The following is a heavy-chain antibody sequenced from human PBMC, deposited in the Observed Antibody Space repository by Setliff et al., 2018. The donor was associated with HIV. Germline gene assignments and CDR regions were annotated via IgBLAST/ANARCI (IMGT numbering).Heavy chain of an antibody. CDR1: GFSNSA. CDR3: SINSPLSS. V-gene: IGHV3-73*01. J-gene: IGHJ4*02. CDR2: IRSKANNYAT. D-gene: IGHD6-6*01. Sequence: PGGSLRLSCAASGFSNSALHWVRQAPGKGLEWVGRIRSKANNYATEYGASVKGRFIISRDDSKNMAYLQMNSLRTEDTAIYFCSINSPLSSWGQGTLVPSPQ.